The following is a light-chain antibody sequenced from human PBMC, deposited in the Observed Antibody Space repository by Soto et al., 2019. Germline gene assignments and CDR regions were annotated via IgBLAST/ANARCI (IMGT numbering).Light chain of an antibody. CDR1: QSVSSSY. Sequence: ESVLTQSPGTLSLSPGERATLSCRASQSVSSSYLAWYQQKPGQAPRLLIYGASSRATGIPDRFSGSGSGTDFTLTISILELEDFAVYYCQQYGSLITFGQGTRLEIK. CDR3: QQYGSLIT. J-gene: IGKJ5*01. CDR2: GAS. V-gene: IGKV3-20*01.